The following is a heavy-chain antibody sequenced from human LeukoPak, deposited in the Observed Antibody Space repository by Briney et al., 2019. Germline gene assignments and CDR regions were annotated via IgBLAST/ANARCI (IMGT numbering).Heavy chain of an antibody. D-gene: IGHD3-3*01. CDR2: ISYDGSNK. V-gene: IGHV3-30*03. J-gene: IGHJ4*02. CDR1: GFTFSSYG. Sequence: GGSLRLSCAASGFTFSSYGMHWVRQAPGKGLEWVAVISYDGSNKYYADSVKGRFTISRDNSKNALYLQMNSLRAEDTAVYYCARGRDDFWSGYYDYWGQGTLVTVSS. CDR3: ARGRDDFWSGYYDY.